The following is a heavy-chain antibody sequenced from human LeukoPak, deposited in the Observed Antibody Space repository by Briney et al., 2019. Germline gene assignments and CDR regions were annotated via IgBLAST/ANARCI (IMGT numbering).Heavy chain of an antibody. CDR3: ARLGNYYGSGSYYNWEFDY. D-gene: IGHD3-10*01. J-gene: IGHJ4*02. CDR1: GGSFSNYY. Sequence: PSETLSLTCTVSGGSFSNYYWSWVRQFPGKGLEWIGCVHYSGSTKYNPSLKSRVTISIDTSKNQFSLKVTSVTAADTAVYYCARLGNYYGSGSYYNWEFDYWGQGTLVTVSS. V-gene: IGHV4-59*01. CDR2: VHYSGST.